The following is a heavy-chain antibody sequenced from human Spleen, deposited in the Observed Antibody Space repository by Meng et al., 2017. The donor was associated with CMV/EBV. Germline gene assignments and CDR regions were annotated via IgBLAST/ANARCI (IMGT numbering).Heavy chain of an antibody. CDR2: ISWNSGHI. D-gene: IGHD2-21*01. CDR3: AKDMRESTVVGSVGMLRTGYNGMDV. Sequence: GGSLRLSCAASGFTFSSYGMHWVRQAPGKGLEWVSGISWNSGHIAYADSVKGRFTISRDSAKKSLYLQMSSLRVEDTALYYCAKDMRESTVVGSVGMLRTGYNGMDVWGQGTTVTVSS. CDR1: GFTFSSYG. V-gene: IGHV3-9*01. J-gene: IGHJ6*02.